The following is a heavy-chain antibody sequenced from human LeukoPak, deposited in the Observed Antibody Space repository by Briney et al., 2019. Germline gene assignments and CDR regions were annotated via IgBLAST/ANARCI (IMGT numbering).Heavy chain of an antibody. J-gene: IGHJ4*02. CDR2: IYYSGST. CDR3: ARGKYQLRYYFDY. CDR1: GGSISSYY. D-gene: IGHD2-2*01. V-gene: IGHV4-59*01. Sequence: PSETLSLTRTVSGGSISSYYWSWIRQPPGKGLEWIGYIYYSGSTNYNPSLKSRVTISVDTSKNQFSLKLSSVTAADTAVYYCARGKYQLRYYFDYWGQGTLVTVSS.